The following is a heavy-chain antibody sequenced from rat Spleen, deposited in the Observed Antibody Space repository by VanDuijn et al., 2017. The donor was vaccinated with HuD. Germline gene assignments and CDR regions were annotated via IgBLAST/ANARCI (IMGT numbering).Heavy chain of an antibody. CDR2: ISYDGSST. Sequence: EVQLVESGGGLVQPGRSLKLSCAASGFTFSDYNMAWVRQAPKKGLEWVATISYDGSSTYYRDSVKGRFTISRDNAKSTLYLQMDSLRSEDTAIYYCAREDHGVDYWGQGVMVTVSS. CDR3: AREDHGVDY. J-gene: IGHJ2*01. V-gene: IGHV5-7*01. D-gene: IGHD4-3*01. CDR1: GFTFSDYN.